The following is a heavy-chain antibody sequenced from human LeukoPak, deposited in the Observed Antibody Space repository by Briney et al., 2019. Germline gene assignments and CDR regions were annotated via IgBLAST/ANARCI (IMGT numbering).Heavy chain of an antibody. CDR2: IYYSGST. Sequence: SETLSLTCTVSGGSISSYYWSWTRQPPGKGLEWIGYIYYSGSTNYNPSLKSRVTISVDTSKNQFSLKLSSVTAADTAVYYCACYDSSGYWYFDYWGQGTLVTVSS. CDR3: ACYDSSGYWYFDY. J-gene: IGHJ4*02. CDR1: GGSISSYY. V-gene: IGHV4-59*01. D-gene: IGHD3-22*01.